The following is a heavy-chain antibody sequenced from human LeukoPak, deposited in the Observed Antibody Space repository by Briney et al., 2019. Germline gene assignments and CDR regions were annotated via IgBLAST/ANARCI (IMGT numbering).Heavy chain of an antibody. V-gene: IGHV3-15*01. CDR3: ATRLVSTGDY. CDR1: GGSFSGYY. D-gene: IGHD5/OR15-5a*01. Sequence: ETLSLTCAVYGGSFSGYYWSWIRQAPGKGLEWIGRIKSKTDGGIREYAASVKGRFIISRDDSKSTVDLQMNSLKTEDTAVYFCATRLVSTGDYWGQGTLVTVSS. CDR2: IKSKTDGGIR. J-gene: IGHJ4*02.